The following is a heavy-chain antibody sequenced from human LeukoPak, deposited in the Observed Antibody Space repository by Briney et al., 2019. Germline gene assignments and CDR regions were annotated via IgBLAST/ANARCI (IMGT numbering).Heavy chain of an antibody. CDR1: GFTFSNYW. CDR3: ARDLGQYYDTSDNWFDP. J-gene: IGHJ5*02. V-gene: IGHV3-74*01. D-gene: IGHD3-22*01. Sequence: PGGSLRLSCAASGFTFSNYWMHWVRQAPGKGLVRVSSINSDGINTSYADSVKGRFTISRDNAKNTLNLQMNSLRAEDTAVYYCARDLGQYYDTSDNWFDPWGQGTLVTVSS. CDR2: INSDGINT.